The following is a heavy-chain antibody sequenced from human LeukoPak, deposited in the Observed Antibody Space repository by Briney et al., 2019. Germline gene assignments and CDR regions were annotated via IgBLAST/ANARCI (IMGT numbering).Heavy chain of an antibody. CDR2: ISSSSSYI. CDR3: AKDSSTSVNFDY. J-gene: IGHJ4*02. V-gene: IGHV3-21*01. CDR1: GFTFSSYS. Sequence: GGSLRLSCAASGFTFSSYSMNWVRQAPGKGLEWVSSISSSSSYIYYADSVKGRFTISRDNAKNSLYLQMNSLRAEDTAVYYCAKDSSTSVNFDYWGQGTLVTVSS. D-gene: IGHD2-2*01.